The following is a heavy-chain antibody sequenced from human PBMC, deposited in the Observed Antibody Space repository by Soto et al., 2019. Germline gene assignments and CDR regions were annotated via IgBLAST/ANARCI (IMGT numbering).Heavy chain of an antibody. D-gene: IGHD1-1*01. V-gene: IGHV3-21*01. CDR1: GFTLSSYS. CDR2: ISSSSSYI. J-gene: IGHJ6*03. CDR3: ARGMEYNWNDEAYYYYMDV. Sequence: LRLSCAASGFTLSSYSMNWVRQAPGKGLEWVSSISSSSSYIYYADSVKGRFTISRDNAKNSLYLQMNSLRAEDTAVYYCARGMEYNWNDEAYYYYMDVWGKGTTVTVSS.